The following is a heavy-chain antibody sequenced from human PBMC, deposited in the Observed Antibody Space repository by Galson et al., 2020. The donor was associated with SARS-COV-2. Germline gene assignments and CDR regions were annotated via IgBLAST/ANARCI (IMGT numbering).Heavy chain of an antibody. CDR2: VSGSGSTT. Sequence: GGSLRLSCAASGFTFNNYAMNWLRQAPGKGLEWVSGVSGSGSTTYSAGSVKGRFTISRDNSQNTLYLQMNSLRAEDTAIYYCAKHHRDSSGFDYWGQGVRVTVSS. J-gene: IGHJ4*02. V-gene: IGHV3-23*01. D-gene: IGHD3-22*01. CDR1: GFTFNNYA. CDR3: AKHHRDSSGFDY.